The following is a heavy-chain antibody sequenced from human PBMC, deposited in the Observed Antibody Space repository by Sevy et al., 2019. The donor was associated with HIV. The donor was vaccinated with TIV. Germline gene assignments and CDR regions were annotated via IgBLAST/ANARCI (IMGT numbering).Heavy chain of an antibody. CDR3: ARGNDYSNPGWFDP. Sequence: ASVKVSCKASGYTFTSYGISWVRQAPGQGLEWMGWISDYNGNTNYAQKLQGRVTMTTDTSTSTAYMELRSLRSDDTAVYYCARGNDYSNPGWFDPWGQGTLVTVSS. V-gene: IGHV1-18*01. J-gene: IGHJ5*02. D-gene: IGHD4-4*01. CDR2: ISDYNGNT. CDR1: GYTFTSYG.